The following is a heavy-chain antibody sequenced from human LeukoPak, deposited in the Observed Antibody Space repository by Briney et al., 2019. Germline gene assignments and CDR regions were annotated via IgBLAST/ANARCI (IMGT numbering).Heavy chain of an antibody. J-gene: IGHJ4*02. CDR1: GFTFSSYW. V-gene: IGHV3-74*01. D-gene: IGHD1-26*01. CDR2: INGDGSTT. Sequence: GESLRLSCAASGFTFSSYWMHWVRQASGKGLVWVSRINGDGSTTTYADSVKGRFTISRDNAKNTLYLQMNSLRAEDTAVYYCTRGGVDCWGQGTLVTVSS. CDR3: TRGGVDC.